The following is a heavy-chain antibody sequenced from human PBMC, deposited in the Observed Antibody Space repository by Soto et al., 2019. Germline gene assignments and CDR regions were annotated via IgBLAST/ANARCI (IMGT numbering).Heavy chain of an antibody. D-gene: IGHD3-22*01. J-gene: IGHJ3*02. CDR3: ANFFSPTMIVVVKALGSPYDAFDI. V-gene: IGHV3-23*01. Sequence: AGGSLRLSCAASGFTFSSYAMSWVRQAPGKGLEWVSAISGSGGSTYYADYVKGRFTIYRDNSKNTLYLQMNSLRAEDTAVYYCANFFSPTMIVVVKALGSPYDAFDIWGQGTMVTVSS. CDR1: GFTFSSYA. CDR2: ISGSGGST.